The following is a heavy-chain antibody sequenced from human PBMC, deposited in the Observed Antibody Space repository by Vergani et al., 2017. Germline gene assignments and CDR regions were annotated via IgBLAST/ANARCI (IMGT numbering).Heavy chain of an antibody. CDR1: GYTFTGYY. CDR3: ARSPPDYDFWCDY. V-gene: IGHV1-2*02. J-gene: IGHJ4*02. D-gene: IGHD3-3*01. Sequence: QVQLVQSGAEVKKPGASVKVSCKASGYTFTGYYMHWVRQAPGQGLEWMGWINPNSGGTNYAQKFQGRVTMTRDTSISTAYMELRSLRSDDTAVYYCARSPPDYDFWCDYWGQGTLVTVSS. CDR2: INPNSGGT.